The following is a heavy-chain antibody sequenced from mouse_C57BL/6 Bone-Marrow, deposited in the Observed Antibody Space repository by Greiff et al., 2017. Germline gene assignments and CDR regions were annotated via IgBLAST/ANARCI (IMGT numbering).Heavy chain of an antibody. CDR2: IDPENGDT. D-gene: IGHD1-1*01. J-gene: IGHJ1*03. CDR1: GFNIKDDY. CDR3: TTLTTVVAHWYFDV. V-gene: IGHV14-4*01. Sequence: EVQLQQSGAELVRPGASVKLSCTASGFNIKDDYMHWVKQRPEQGLEWIGWIDPENGDTEYAPKFQGKATITADTSSNTAYLQLSSLTSEDTAVYYCTTLTTVVAHWYFDVWGTGTTVTVSS.